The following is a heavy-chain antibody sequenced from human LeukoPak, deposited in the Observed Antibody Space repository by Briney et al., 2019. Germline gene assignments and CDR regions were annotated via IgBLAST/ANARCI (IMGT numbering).Heavy chain of an antibody. D-gene: IGHD2-2*01. Sequence: ASVKVSCKASGYTFTSYGISWVRQAPGQGLEWMGWISAYNGNTNYAQKIQGRVTMTTDTSTSTAYMELRSLRSDDTAVYYCARFQYQLLSSWFDPWGQGTLVTVSS. J-gene: IGHJ5*02. CDR2: ISAYNGNT. CDR1: GYTFTSYG. CDR3: ARFQYQLLSSWFDP. V-gene: IGHV1-18*04.